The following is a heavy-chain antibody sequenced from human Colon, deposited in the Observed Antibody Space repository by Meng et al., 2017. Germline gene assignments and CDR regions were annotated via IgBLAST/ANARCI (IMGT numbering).Heavy chain of an antibody. Sequence: QVHLHESVPGMVRPLDDLSLVCTVSGGSIKSGGYHWSWVRQHPGKGLEYIGFMSDSGTTDYNPSLRSRVSISEIGSSKNQFSLTLRSVTAADTATYFCARDTLYGTDYWGQGVLVTVSS. CDR1: GGSIKSGGYH. V-gene: IGHV4-31*03. CDR2: MSDSGTT. D-gene: IGHD4-17*01. CDR3: ARDTLYGTDY. J-gene: IGHJ4*02.